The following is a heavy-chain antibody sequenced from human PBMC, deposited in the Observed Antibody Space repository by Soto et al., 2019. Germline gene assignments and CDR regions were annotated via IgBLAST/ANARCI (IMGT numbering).Heavy chain of an antibody. CDR3: AKKSLGSITLPALYYFDY. J-gene: IGHJ4*02. CDR1: GFTFGSYA. V-gene: IGHV3-23*01. Sequence: EVQLLESGGGLVQPGGSLRLSCAASGFTFGSYALSWVRQAPVKGLEWVSVISGGGDATYYPDSVKGRFTTSRDNSKNTVYLQMNSLRAEDTAVYYCAKKSLGSITLPALYYFDYWGQGTLVTVSS. D-gene: IGHD1-20*01. CDR2: ISGGGDAT.